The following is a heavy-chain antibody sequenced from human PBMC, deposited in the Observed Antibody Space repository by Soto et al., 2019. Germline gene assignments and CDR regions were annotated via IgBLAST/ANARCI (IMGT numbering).Heavy chain of an antibody. Sequence: SETLSLTCIVSGGSISPYYWLWRRQGPGRGLEWIAYMYYSGRTNFNPSLKSRVTMSIETSRNQISLKMQSVTAADTAVYYCARGPPSPRILGPSRGPYFDPWGQGSLVTVSS. V-gene: IGHV4-59*01. CDR1: GGSISPYY. CDR2: MYYSGRT. J-gene: IGHJ5*02. CDR3: ARGPPSPRILGPSRGPYFDP. D-gene: IGHD1-26*01.